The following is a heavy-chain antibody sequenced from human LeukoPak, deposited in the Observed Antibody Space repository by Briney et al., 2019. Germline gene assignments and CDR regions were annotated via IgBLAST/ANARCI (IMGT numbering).Heavy chain of an antibody. Sequence: GGSLRLSCAASGFTFSSYGMSWVRQAPGKGLEWVSAISGSGGSTYYADSVKGRFTISRDNSKNTLYLQMNSLRAEDTAVYYCAKDSAYCGGDCSYYFDYWGQGTLVTVSS. CDR3: AKDSAYCGGDCSYYFDY. CDR2: ISGSGGST. CDR1: GFTFSSYG. D-gene: IGHD2-21*02. V-gene: IGHV3-23*01. J-gene: IGHJ4*02.